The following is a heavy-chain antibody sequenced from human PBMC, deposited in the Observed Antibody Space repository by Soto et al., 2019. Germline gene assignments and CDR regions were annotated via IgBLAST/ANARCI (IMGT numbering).Heavy chain of an antibody. J-gene: IGHJ4*02. D-gene: IGHD3-22*01. CDR3: TRRARIGKQLWLPFDS. Sequence: QVQLVQSGAEVKKPGASVMVSCKASGYTFRDYDINWVRQASGQGLEWMGWMNPNSGNTAYAQKFQGRVTMTGDTTINTGYMELSYLTSADTAVYYCTRRARIGKQLWLPFDSWAQGTLVTVSS. V-gene: IGHV1-8*01. CDR2: MNPNSGNT. CDR1: GYTFRDYD.